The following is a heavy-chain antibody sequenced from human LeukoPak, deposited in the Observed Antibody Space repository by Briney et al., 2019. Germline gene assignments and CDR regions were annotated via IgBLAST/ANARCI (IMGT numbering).Heavy chain of an antibody. CDR2: INHSGST. D-gene: IGHD3-3*01. J-gene: IGHJ3*02. CDR1: GGSFSGYY. Sequence: SETLSLTCAVYGGSFSGYYWSWIRQPPGKGLEWIGEINHSGSTNYNPSLKSRVTISVDTSKNQFSLKLSSVTAADTAVYYCARSVRITIFGVPYRDAFDIWGQGTMVTVSS. CDR3: ARSVRITIFGVPYRDAFDI. V-gene: IGHV4-34*01.